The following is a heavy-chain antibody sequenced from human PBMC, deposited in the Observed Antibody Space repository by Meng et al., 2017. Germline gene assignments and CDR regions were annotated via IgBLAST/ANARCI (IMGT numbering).Heavy chain of an antibody. CDR3: AKDSGSYS. V-gene: IGHV3-53*01. CDR2: ISSGGST. D-gene: IGHD1-26*01. J-gene: IGHJ4*02. CDR1: GFTFSSNY. Sequence: EGWRGGLGGWWALPGGSLVLSCAASGFTFSSNYMRGVRQAPGKGLECVSVISSGGSTYYADSVKGRFTISRDNSKNPLYLKMNSLSAEDTAVYYCAKDSGSYSSGQGTLVTVSS.